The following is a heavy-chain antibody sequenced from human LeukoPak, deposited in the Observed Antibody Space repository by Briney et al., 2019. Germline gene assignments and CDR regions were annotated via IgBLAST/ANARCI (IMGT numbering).Heavy chain of an antibody. J-gene: IGHJ4*02. V-gene: IGHV1-18*01. D-gene: IGHD6-13*01. Sequence: ASVKVSCKASGYTFTSYGISWVRQATGQGLEWMGWISAYNGNTNYAQKLQGRVTMTTDTSTSTAYMELRSLRSDDTAVYYCARDGDIAAAGTRDYWGQGTLVTVSS. CDR1: GYTFTSYG. CDR3: ARDGDIAAAGTRDY. CDR2: ISAYNGNT.